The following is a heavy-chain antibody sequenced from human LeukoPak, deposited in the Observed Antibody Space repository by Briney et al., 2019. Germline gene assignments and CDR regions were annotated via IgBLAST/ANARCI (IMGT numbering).Heavy chain of an antibody. V-gene: IGHV3-23*01. CDR2: ITGSTGST. CDR1: GFIFGSYA. CDR3: AKDLRYGDYRGHY. Sequence: GGSLRLSCGASGFIFGSYAMSWVRQAPGKGLEWVSGITGSTGSTYYADSVKGRFTISRDNSKNTLYLQMNSLRAEDTAVYYCAKDLRYGDYRGHYWGQGTLVTVSS. D-gene: IGHD4-17*01. J-gene: IGHJ4*02.